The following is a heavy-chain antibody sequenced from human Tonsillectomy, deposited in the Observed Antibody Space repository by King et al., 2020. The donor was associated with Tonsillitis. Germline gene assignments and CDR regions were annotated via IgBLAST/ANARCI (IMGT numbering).Heavy chain of an antibody. CDR1: GYTFNDYA. CDR3: ARVETGMFSYDTNGFWLDH. V-gene: IGHV7-4-1*02. Sequence: LQLVQSGSELRKPGASLKVSCKASGYTFNDYALNWVRQAPGQGLEWLGWVNTYTGNPTYAQGFTGRFVFSFDTSASTAYLQINSLKAEDTAVYYCARVETGMFSYDTNGFWLDHWGQGTLVSVSS. D-gene: IGHD3-22*01. J-gene: IGHJ4*02. CDR2: VNTYTGNP.